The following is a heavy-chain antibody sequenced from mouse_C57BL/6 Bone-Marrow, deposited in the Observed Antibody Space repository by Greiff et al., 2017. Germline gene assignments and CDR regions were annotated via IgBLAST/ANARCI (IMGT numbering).Heavy chain of an antibody. Sequence: EVQLQESGPGLAKPSQSLSLSCSVTGYSITSDYWNWIRQFPGNKLEYIGYISYSGSTSYNPSLKSRISITRDTSKNQYYLQLNSVTTEDTATYCCARTGPHYFDYWGQGTTLTVSS. V-gene: IGHV3-8*01. CDR3: ARTGPHYFDY. CDR1: GYSITSDY. J-gene: IGHJ2*01. CDR2: ISYSGST. D-gene: IGHD3-2*01.